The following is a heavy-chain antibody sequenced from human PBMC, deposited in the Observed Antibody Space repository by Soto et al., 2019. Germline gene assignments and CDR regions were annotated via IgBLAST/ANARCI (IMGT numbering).Heavy chain of an antibody. CDR3: ARARGNDWYSDY. CDR1: GFTFSSYA. D-gene: IGHD2-21*02. CDR2: ISGSGGST. Sequence: PGGSLRLSCAASGFTFSSYAMSWVRQAPGKGLEWVSAISGSGGSTYYADSVKGRFTISRDNSKNTLYLQMTSLRAEDTAVYHCARARGNDWYSDYWGQGTMVTVSS. V-gene: IGHV3-23*01. J-gene: IGHJ4*02.